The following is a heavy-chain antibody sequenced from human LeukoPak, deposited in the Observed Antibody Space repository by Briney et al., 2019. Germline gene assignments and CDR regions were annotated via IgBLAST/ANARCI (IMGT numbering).Heavy chain of an antibody. Sequence: GGTQSLSCAASGHPHRSYSMHWARQAPGKGLEWVSSISSSSSYIYYADSVKCRFTISRDNAKNSLYLQMNSLRAEDTAVYYCARDGYYSKAAFDYWGQGTLVTVSS. CDR3: ARDGYYSKAAFDY. CDR2: ISSSSSYI. D-gene: IGHD4-11*01. J-gene: IGHJ4*02. V-gene: IGHV3-21*01. CDR1: GHPHRSYS.